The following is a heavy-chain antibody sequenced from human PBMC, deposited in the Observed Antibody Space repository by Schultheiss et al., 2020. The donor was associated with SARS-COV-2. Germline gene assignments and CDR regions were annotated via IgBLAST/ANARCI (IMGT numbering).Heavy chain of an antibody. D-gene: IGHD3-9*01. CDR3: ARGNPILRYSKGAFDI. Sequence: VSVKVSCKASGYTFTSYDINWVRQAPGQGLEWMGWINPNSGGTNYSQKFQGRVTMTRDTSISTAYMELSRLRSDDTAVYYCARGNPILRYSKGAFDIWGQGTMVTVSS. CDR2: INPNSGGT. J-gene: IGHJ3*02. V-gene: IGHV1-2*02. CDR1: GYTFTSYD.